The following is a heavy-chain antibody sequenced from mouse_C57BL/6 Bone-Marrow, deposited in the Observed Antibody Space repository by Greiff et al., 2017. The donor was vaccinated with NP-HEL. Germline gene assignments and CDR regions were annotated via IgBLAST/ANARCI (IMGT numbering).Heavy chain of an antibody. V-gene: IGHV2-2*01. CDR3: ARKSNYETMDY. Sequence: VQLQQSGPGLVQPSQSLSITCTVSGFSLTSYGVHWVRQSPGKGLEWLGVIWSGGSTDYNAAFISRLSISKDNSKSQVFFTMNSLQADDTAIYYCARKSNYETMDYWGQGTSVTVSS. J-gene: IGHJ4*01. D-gene: IGHD2-5*01. CDR1: GFSLTSYG. CDR2: IWSGGST.